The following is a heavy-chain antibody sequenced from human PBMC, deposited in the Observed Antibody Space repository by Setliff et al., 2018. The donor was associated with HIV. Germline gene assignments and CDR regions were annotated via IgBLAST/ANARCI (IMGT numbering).Heavy chain of an antibody. Sequence: ASVKVSCKASGYTFTNNYIHWVRQAPGQGLEWMAIINPSGGSASYAQKFQGRVTITRDTSTSTVYMELSGLRSDDTAVYYCARDGLLAAAGLGDLDYWGQGTLVTVSS. CDR2: INPSGGSA. J-gene: IGHJ4*02. D-gene: IGHD6-13*01. CDR3: ARDGLLAAAGLGDLDY. CDR1: GYTFTNNY. V-gene: IGHV1-46*01.